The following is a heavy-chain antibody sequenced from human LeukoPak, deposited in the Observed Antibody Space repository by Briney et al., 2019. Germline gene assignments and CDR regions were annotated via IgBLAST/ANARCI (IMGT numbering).Heavy chain of an antibody. CDR1: GGSISTYY. D-gene: IGHD3-10*01. CDR2: IYYSGST. J-gene: IGHJ6*02. V-gene: IGHV4-59*08. CDR3: ARQASGDLYGMDV. Sequence: SETLSLTCTVSGGSISTYYWSWIRQPPGKGLEWIGYIYYSGSTNYNPSLKSRVTISVDTSKNQFSLKLSSVTAADTAVYYCARQASGDLYGMDVWGQGTTVTVSS.